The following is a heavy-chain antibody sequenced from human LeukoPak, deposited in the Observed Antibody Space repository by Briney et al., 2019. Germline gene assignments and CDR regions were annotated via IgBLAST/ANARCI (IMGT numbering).Heavy chain of an antibody. Sequence: GGSLRLSCVASGFIFSRYGMHWVRQAPGKGLEYVSAISNSGGSTYYANSVKGRFTISRDNSKNTLYLQMGSLRGEDMAVYYCARGLITGAADTYYYYGMDVRGQGTTVTVSS. CDR3: ARGLITGAADTYYYYGMDV. V-gene: IGHV3-64*01. D-gene: IGHD6-13*01. CDR1: GFIFSRYG. J-gene: IGHJ6*02. CDR2: ISNSGGST.